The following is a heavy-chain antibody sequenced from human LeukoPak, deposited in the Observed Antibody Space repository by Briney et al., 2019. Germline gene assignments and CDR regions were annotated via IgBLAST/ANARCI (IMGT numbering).Heavy chain of an antibody. CDR1: GFIVSNYY. D-gene: IGHD6-19*01. Sequence: GGSLRLSCAASGFIVSNYYMSWVRPAPGKGLEWVSVIFSGGVIYHADSVKGRFTISRHNSKSTLYLQMNSLRAGDTAVYYCARGSFSGWYGFEYWGQGTLVTVSS. CDR2: IFSGGVI. J-gene: IGHJ4*02. V-gene: IGHV3-53*01. CDR3: ARGSFSGWYGFEY.